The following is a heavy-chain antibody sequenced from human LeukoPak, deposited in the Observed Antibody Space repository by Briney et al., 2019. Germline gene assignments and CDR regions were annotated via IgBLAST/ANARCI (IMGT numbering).Heavy chain of an antibody. Sequence: SETLSLTCTVSGGSVNSGNYYWSWIRQPPGKGLEWIGYIYYSGTTNYNPSLKSRVTISLDTSKNPFSLKLNSVTATDTAVYYCARHYGPWGQGTLVTVSS. CDR2: IYYSGTT. CDR1: GGSVNSGNYY. J-gene: IGHJ4*02. D-gene: IGHD3-16*01. V-gene: IGHV4-61*01. CDR3: ARHYGP.